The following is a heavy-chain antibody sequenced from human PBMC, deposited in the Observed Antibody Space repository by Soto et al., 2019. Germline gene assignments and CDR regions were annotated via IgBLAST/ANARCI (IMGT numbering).Heavy chain of an antibody. J-gene: IGHJ4*01. CDR1: GFAFSNAW. CDR2: VKSKTDGGSS. Sequence: EVLLVESGGGLVKPGGSLRLSCAASGFAFSNAWINWVRQAPGKGLEWVGRVKSKTDGGSSDYAAPVKGRFAVSRDDSKNMVYLQMNSLKIEDTAVYYCTTDSRTALPEVRFDYWGHGTLVTVSS. D-gene: IGHD2-2*01. CDR3: TTDSRTALPEVRFDY. V-gene: IGHV3-15*07.